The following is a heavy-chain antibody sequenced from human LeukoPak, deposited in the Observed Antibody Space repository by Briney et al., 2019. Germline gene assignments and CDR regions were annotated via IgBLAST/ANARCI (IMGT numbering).Heavy chain of an antibody. V-gene: IGHV3-48*03. D-gene: IGHD2-15*01. Sequence: GGSLRLSCAASGFTLSSYGMNWVRQAPGKGLEWVSYISSSGNTIYHADSVKGRFTISRDSAKNSLHLQMNSLRAEDTAVYYCARDDPRGCSGGSCYLDYWGQGTLVTVSS. CDR3: ARDDPRGCSGGSCYLDY. CDR2: ISSSGNTI. J-gene: IGHJ4*02. CDR1: GFTLSSYG.